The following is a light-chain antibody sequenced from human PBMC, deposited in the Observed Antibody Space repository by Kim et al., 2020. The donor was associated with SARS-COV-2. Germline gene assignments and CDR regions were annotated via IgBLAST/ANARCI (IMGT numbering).Light chain of an antibody. J-gene: IGLJ2*01. V-gene: IGLV3-19*01. Sequence: SSELTQDPAVSVALGQTVRITCQGDSLRSYYATWYQQKPGQAPIVVIYGKNNRPSGIPDRFSGSSSGNTASLTITGTQAGAEADYYCNSRDSNANVLFGG. CDR1: SLRSYY. CDR3: NSRDSNANVL. CDR2: GKN.